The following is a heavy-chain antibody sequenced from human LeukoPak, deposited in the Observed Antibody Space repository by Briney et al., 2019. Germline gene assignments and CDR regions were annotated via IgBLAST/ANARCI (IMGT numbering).Heavy chain of an antibody. V-gene: IGHV4-4*07. D-gene: IGHD3-10*01. J-gene: IGHJ3*02. CDR3: ARPGRRDYYGSGSFRRRAFDI. CDR1: GGSISSYY. CDR2: IYTSGST. Sequence: SETLSLTCTVSGGSISSYYWSWLRQPAGKGLEWIGRIYTSGSTNYNPSLKSRVTMSVDTSKNQFSLKLSSVTAADTAVYYCARPGRRDYYGSGSFRRRAFDIWGQGTMVTVSS.